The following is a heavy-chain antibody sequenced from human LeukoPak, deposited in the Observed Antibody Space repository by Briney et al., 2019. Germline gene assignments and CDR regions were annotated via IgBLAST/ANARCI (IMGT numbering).Heavy chain of an antibody. D-gene: IGHD5-24*01. Sequence: SVKVSCKASGYTFTSYDINWARQATGQGLEWMGWMNPNSGNTGYAQKVQGRVTMTRNTSISTAYMELSSLRSEDTAVYYCARPKPSRDGYNLGYWGQGTLVTVSS. CDR3: ARPKPSRDGYNLGY. CDR2: MNPNSGNT. V-gene: IGHV1-8*01. J-gene: IGHJ4*02. CDR1: GYTFTSYD.